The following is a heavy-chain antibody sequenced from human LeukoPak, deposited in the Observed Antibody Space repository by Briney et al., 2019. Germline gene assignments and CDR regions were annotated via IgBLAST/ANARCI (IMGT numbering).Heavy chain of an antibody. CDR1: GGSFSGYY. J-gene: IGHJ6*02. D-gene: IGHD2-2*01. CDR2: INHSGST. V-gene: IGHV4-34*01. CDR3: ARGYHCSSTSCPRYYYYGMDV. Sequence: PSETLSLTCAVYGGSFSGYYWSWIRQPPGKGLEWIGEINHSGSTNYNPSLKSRVTISVDTSKNQFSLKLSSVTAADTAVYYCARGYHCSSTSCPRYYYYGMDVWGQGTTVTVSS.